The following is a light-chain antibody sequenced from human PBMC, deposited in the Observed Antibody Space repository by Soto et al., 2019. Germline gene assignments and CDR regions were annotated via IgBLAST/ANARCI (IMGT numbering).Light chain of an antibody. J-gene: IGLJ2*01. Sequence: QAVVTQPPSVSGAPGQRVTISCTGSSSNIGAGFDVHWYQQLSGTAHKLLIYGNSNRPSGVPDRFSGSKSGTSASLAITGLQAEDEADYYCQSYDSSLSVIFGGGTKLTVL. V-gene: IGLV1-40*01. CDR2: GNS. CDR3: QSYDSSLSVI. CDR1: SSNIGAGFD.